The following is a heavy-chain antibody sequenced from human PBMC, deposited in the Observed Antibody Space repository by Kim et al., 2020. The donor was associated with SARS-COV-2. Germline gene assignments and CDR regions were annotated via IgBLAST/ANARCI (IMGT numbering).Heavy chain of an antibody. J-gene: IGHJ6*02. CDR2: ISAYNGNT. CDR3: ARDFLDYYDSSGPLYYYYYYGMDV. CDR1: GYTFTSYG. Sequence: ASVKVSCKASGYTFTSYGISWVRQAPGQGLEWMGWISAYNGNTNYAQKLQGRVTMTTDTSTSTAYMELRSLRSDDTAVYYCARDFLDYYDSSGPLYYYYYYGMDVWGQGTTVTVSS. V-gene: IGHV1-18*01. D-gene: IGHD3-22*01.